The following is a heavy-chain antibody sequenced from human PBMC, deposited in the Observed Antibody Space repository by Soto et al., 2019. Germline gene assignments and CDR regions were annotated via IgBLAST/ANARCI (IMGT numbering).Heavy chain of an antibody. CDR3: ARDYYDSSGYYDAFDS. Sequence: GGSLRLSCAASGFTFSSYSMNWVRQAPGKGLEWVSYISSSSSTIYYADSVKGRFTISRDNAKNSLYLQMNSLRAEDTAVYYCARDYYDSSGYYDAFDSWGQGTMVTVSS. D-gene: IGHD3-22*01. CDR2: ISSSSSTI. V-gene: IGHV3-48*04. J-gene: IGHJ3*02. CDR1: GFTFSSYS.